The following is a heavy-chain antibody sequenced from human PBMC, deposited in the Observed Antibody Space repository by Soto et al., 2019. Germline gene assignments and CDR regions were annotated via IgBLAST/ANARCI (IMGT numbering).Heavy chain of an antibody. CDR3: ARLLADETYYYYGMDV. V-gene: IGHV1-69*13. CDR1: GGTFSSYA. CDR2: IIPIFGTA. J-gene: IGHJ6*02. D-gene: IGHD2-21*01. Sequence: ASVKVSCKASGGTFSSYAISWVRQAPGQGLEWMGGIIPIFGTASYAQKFQGRVTITADESTSTAYMELSSLRSEDTAVYYCARLLADETYYYYGMDVWGQGTTVTVSS.